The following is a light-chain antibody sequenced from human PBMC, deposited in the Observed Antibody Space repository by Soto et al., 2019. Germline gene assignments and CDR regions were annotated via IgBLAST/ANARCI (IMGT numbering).Light chain of an antibody. CDR1: QSFSSN. V-gene: IGKV3-15*01. CDR3: QQYNNSPHT. CDR2: GAS. J-gene: IGKJ4*01. Sequence: EIVMTQSPATLSVSPGERATLSCRASQSFSSNLAWYQQKPGQAPRLLIYGASTRATGIPARCSGSGSGTEFTLTISSLHSEDFAVYYCQQYNNSPHTFGGGTKLEIK.